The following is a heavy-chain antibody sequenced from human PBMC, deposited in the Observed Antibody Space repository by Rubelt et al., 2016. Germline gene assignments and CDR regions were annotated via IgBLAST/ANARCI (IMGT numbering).Heavy chain of an antibody. D-gene: IGHD3-22*01. CDR1: GYTSMRYY. CDR3: ARDRDDNSGYGHVVH. J-gene: IGHJ4*02. V-gene: IGHV1-46*01. CDR2: INPSGGGT. Sequence: QVQLVQSGAEVKKPGASVKVSCKASGYTSMRYYMHWVRQAPGQGLEWLGIINPSGGGTSYAQKFQGRVTMTRDASTSTLYMELSSLRSDDTAVYYCARDRDDNSGYGHVVHWGQGTLVTVPS.